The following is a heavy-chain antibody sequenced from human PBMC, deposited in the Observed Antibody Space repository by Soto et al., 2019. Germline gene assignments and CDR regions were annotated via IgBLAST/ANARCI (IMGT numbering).Heavy chain of an antibody. Sequence: PGGSLRLSCAASGFTFSNYAMSWVRQAPGKGLEWVSGIIENGRTTYYADSVKGRFTISRDNSMNTLYLQMNGLRADDTAVYYCVKDYRIAVDDFLGNWGQGTLVTVSS. D-gene: IGHD2-15*01. CDR2: IIENGRTT. CDR3: VKDYRIAVDDFLGN. CDR1: GFTFSNYA. V-gene: IGHV3-23*01. J-gene: IGHJ4*02.